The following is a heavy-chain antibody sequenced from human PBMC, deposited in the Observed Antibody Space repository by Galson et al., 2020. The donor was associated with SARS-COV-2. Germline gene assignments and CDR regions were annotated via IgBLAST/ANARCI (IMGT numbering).Heavy chain of an antibody. D-gene: IGHD3-22*01. J-gene: IGHJ4*02. CDR1: GFNFRDYW. CDR2: INQVGSEI. CDR3: ARDPFSSVWDADPDK. Sequence: GESLKISCAASGFNFRDYWMNWVRQAPGKGLEWVANINQVGSEIYYMDSVKGRFTISRDNAKNSMFLQMNNLRVEDTAVYYCARDPFSSVWDADPDKWGQGTLVTVSS. V-gene: IGHV3-7*03.